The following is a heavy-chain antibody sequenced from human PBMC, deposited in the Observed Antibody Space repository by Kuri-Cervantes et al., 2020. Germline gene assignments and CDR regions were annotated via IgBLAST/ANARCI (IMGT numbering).Heavy chain of an antibody. CDR2: ISYDGSNK. Sequence: GESLKISCAASGFTFSSYGMHWVRQAPGKGLEWVAVISYDGSNKYYADSVKGRFTISKDNSKNTLYLQMNSLRAEDMAVYYCARQITIFGGGMDVWGQGTTVTVSS. V-gene: IGHV3-30*03. D-gene: IGHD3-3*01. J-gene: IGHJ6*02. CDR1: GFTFSSYG. CDR3: ARQITIFGGGMDV.